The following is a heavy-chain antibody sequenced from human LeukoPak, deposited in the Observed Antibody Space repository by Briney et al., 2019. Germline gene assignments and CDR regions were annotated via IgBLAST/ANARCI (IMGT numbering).Heavy chain of an antibody. Sequence: SQTLSLTCAISGDSVSSKSAAWNWIGQSPSRGLEWLGRTYYRSKWFNDYAVSVKSRITFNPDTSKNQFSLQLNSVTPEDTAVYYCARDRIAVTGSRWDAFDVWGQGTMVTVSS. CDR2: TYYRSKWFN. CDR1: GDSVSSKSAA. D-gene: IGHD6-19*01. J-gene: IGHJ3*01. V-gene: IGHV6-1*01. CDR3: ARDRIAVTGSRWDAFDV.